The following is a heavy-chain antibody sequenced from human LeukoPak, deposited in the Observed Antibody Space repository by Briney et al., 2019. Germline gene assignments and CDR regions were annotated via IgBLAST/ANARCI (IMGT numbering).Heavy chain of an antibody. J-gene: IGHJ4*02. V-gene: IGHV3-66*02. Sequence: GGSLRLSCAASGFIVSNNYINWVRQAPGKGLEWVSVIHSGGSTYYADAVKGRFTISRDNSKNTVNLQMNDLRAEDTAVYYCARSWDARLNFDYWGQGTLVTVSS. CDR1: GFIVSNNY. CDR3: ARSWDARLNFDY. CDR2: IHSGGST. D-gene: IGHD1-26*01.